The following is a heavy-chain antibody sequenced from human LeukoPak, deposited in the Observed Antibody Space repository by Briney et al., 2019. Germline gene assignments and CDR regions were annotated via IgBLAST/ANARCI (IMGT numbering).Heavy chain of an antibody. V-gene: IGHV1-46*01. D-gene: IGHD6-6*01. CDR1: GYTFSSYY. J-gene: IGHJ4*02. CDR2: INPSVGST. CDR3: ARELSSSSRLLDS. Sequence: ASVKASCKASGYTFSSYYMHWVRQAPGQGLEWMGIINPSVGSTSHAQKFQGRVTMTRDMSTSTVYMELSSLRSEDTAVYYCARELSSSSRLLDSWGQGTLVTVSS.